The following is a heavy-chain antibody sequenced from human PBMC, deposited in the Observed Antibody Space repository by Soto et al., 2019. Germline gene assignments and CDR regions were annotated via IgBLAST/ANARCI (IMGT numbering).Heavy chain of an antibody. CDR3: ASAYYYGSASSPDY. CDR2: MNPNSGNT. D-gene: IGHD3-10*01. Sequence: QVQLVQSGAEVKKPGASVKVSCKASGYTFTSYDINWVRQATGQGLEWMGWMNPNSGNTGYAQKFHGRVTMTRNTSTTTANMELSSLRSEDTAVYYSASAYYYGSASSPDYWGQGTLVTVSS. J-gene: IGHJ4*02. CDR1: GYTFTSYD. V-gene: IGHV1-8*01.